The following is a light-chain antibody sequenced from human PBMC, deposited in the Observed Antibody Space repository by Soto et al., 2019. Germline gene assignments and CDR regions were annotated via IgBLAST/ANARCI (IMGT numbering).Light chain of an antibody. J-gene: IGLJ1*01. CDR1: SSNIGAGYD. V-gene: IGLV1-40*01. Sequence: QSALTQPPSVSGAPGQRVTISCTGSSSNIGAGYDVHWYQQLPGTAPKLLIYGNSNRPSGVPDRFSGSKSGTSASLAITGLQAEDEADYYCQSYDSSPPYVFGTGTKLTVL. CDR2: GNS. CDR3: QSYDSSPPYV.